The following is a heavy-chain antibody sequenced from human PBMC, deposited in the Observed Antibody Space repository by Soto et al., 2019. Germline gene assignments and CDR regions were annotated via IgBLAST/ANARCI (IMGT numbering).Heavy chain of an antibody. J-gene: IGHJ5*02. CDR3: VDGGAIRRTPLDP. CDR2: TSASGGVT. V-gene: IGHV3-23*01. Sequence: EVQLLESGGDLVQPGGSLRLSCAASGFTLYSHAMSWVRPAPGKGLEWVSGTSASGGVTYYADSVKGRFTRSRDNAKTTLWLQMTSLTVEDTAVYYCVDGGAIRRTPLDPWGQGTLGIVSS. D-gene: IGHD3-3*01. CDR1: GFTLYSHA.